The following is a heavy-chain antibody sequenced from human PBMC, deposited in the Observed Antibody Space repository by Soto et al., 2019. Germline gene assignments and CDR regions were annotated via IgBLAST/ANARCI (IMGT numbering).Heavy chain of an antibody. CDR1: GYTFTSYG. Sequence: QVQLVQAGAEVKKPGASVKVSCKASGYTFTSYGISWVRQATGQGLEWMGWISAHNGNTNYAQKLQGRVTMTTDTYTSTAYMELRGLRAEDTAVFSCARAPLNCGDYGGRVGDWYFALWGRGTQVTVSS. CDR3: ARAPLNCGDYGGRVGDWYFAL. V-gene: IGHV1-18*01. D-gene: IGHD4-17*01. CDR2: ISAHNGNT. J-gene: IGHJ2*01.